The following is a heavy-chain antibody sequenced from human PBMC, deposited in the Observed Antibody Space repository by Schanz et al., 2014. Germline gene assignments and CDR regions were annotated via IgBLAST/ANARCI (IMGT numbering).Heavy chain of an antibody. D-gene: IGHD1-26*01. Sequence: LVESGGGVVQPGRSLRLSCAASGFTFSSYGMHWVRQVPGKGLEWAAVVCYDGSKKYYADSVKGRFTTSRDNSKNTMSLQTNSPRAEDTAVYYCVKDLQRELLRDDHYYGMDVWGQGTTVTVSS. V-gene: IGHV3-33*06. J-gene: IGHJ6*02. CDR1: GFTFSSYG. CDR2: VCYDGSKK. CDR3: VKDLQRELLRDDHYYGMDV.